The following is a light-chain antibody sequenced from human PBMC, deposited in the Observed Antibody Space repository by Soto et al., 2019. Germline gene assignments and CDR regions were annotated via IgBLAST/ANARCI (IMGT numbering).Light chain of an antibody. CDR2: EVS. V-gene: IGLV2-14*01. CDR1: NNDVGGYNY. CDR3: NSYSYTGIRSVV. J-gene: IGLJ2*01. Sequence: QSALTQPASVSGSPGQSITISCTGTNNDVGGYNYVSWYQQHPGKAPKLMIYEVSNRPSGVSNRFSGSKSGNTASLTISGLQAEDEADYYCNSYSYTGIRSVVFGGGTKLTVL.